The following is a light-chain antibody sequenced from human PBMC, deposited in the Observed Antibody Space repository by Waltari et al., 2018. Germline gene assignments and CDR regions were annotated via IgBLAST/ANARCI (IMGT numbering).Light chain of an antibody. J-gene: IGKJ2*03. CDR2: AAN. CDR1: QSISLY. Sequence: DIQMTQSPSSLSASVGDRVTITCRASQSISLYLNWYHQKLGKAPKLLIYAANSLQSGVPSRISGSGSGTDFSLNISSLQPEDFGTYYCQQSYKIPHSFGQGTKVDVK. V-gene: IGKV1-39*01. CDR3: QQSYKIPHS.